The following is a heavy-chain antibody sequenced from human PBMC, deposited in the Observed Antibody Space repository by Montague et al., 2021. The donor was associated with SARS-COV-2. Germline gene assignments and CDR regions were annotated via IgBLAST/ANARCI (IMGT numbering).Heavy chain of an antibody. CDR3: VRVLDNRVRDY. Sequence: SETLSLTCTVSGGSISSSNYYWGWIRQPPGKGLEWIGNMYYSGSTYYNPSLKRRVTISIDTSKNQFSLKLSSVTAADTAVYYCVRVLDNRVRDYWGQGTLVTVSS. J-gene: IGHJ4*02. CDR1: GGSISSSNYY. V-gene: IGHV4-39*07. CDR2: MYYSGST. D-gene: IGHD3/OR15-3a*01.